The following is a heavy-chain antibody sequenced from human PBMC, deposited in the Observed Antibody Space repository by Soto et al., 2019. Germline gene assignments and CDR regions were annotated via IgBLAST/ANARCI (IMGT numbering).Heavy chain of an antibody. D-gene: IGHD6-13*01. CDR1: GGSISSSNW. CDR2: IYHSGST. Sequence: QVQLQESGPGLVKPSGTLSLTCAVSGGSISSSNWWSWVRQPPGKGLEWIGEIYHSGSTNYNPSLKSRVTISVDKSKNQVSLKLSSVTAADTAVYYCACSSSWYGSDALFDYWGQGTLVTVSS. CDR3: ACSSSWYGSDALFDY. J-gene: IGHJ4*02. V-gene: IGHV4-4*02.